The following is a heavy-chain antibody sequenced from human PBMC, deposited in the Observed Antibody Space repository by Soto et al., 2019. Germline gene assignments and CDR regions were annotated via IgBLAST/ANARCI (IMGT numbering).Heavy chain of an antibody. CDR3: ATLVPAPIKLFPRLGWFDP. Sequence: SVKVSCKASGGTFSSETLTWLRQAPGQGLEWMGGIIPITDTANYAQKFQGRVTITADESTSTVYMELSSLRSEDTAVYYCATLVPAPIKLFPRLGWFDPWGQGTLVTVSS. J-gene: IGHJ5*02. V-gene: IGHV1-69*13. CDR2: IIPITDTA. CDR1: GGTFSSET. D-gene: IGHD2-2*02.